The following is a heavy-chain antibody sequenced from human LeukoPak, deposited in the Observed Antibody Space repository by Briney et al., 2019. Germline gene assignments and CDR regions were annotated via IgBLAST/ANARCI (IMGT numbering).Heavy chain of an antibody. J-gene: IGHJ4*02. CDR3: ARDQRGSSAMIRGIIDY. D-gene: IGHD3-10*01. V-gene: IGHV3-48*04. CDR2: ISSGSSTT. Sequence: PGGSLRLSCAASGFTFSSYSMNWVRQAPEKGLAWVSYISSGSSTTYYTDSVKGRFTISRDNAKNSLYLQMNSLTAEDTAVYFCARDQRGSSAMIRGIIDYWGQGTLVTVSS. CDR1: GFTFSSYS.